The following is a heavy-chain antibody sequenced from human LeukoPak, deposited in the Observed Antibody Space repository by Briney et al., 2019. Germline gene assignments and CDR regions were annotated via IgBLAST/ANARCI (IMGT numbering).Heavy chain of an antibody. CDR1: GGSISSSSYY. J-gene: IGHJ4*02. CDR3: ASDDIVATIRFDY. V-gene: IGHV4-39*01. CDR2: IYYSGST. D-gene: IGHD5-12*01. Sequence: SETLSLTCTVSGGSISSSSYYWGWLRQPPGKGLEWIGSIYYSGSTYYNPSLKSRVTISVDTSKNQFSLKLSSVTAADTAVYYCASDDIVATIRFDYWGQGTLVTVSS.